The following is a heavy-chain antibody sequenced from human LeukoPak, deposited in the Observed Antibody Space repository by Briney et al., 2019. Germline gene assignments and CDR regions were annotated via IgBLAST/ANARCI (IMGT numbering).Heavy chain of an antibody. V-gene: IGHV1-2*02. CDR1: GYTFTGYY. J-gene: IGHJ5*02. CDR3: ARGYCSGGSCFTWFDP. CDR2: INPNSGGT. Sequence: ASVKVSCKASGYTFTGYYMHWVRQAPGQGLEWMGWINPNSGGTNYAQEFQGRVTITRDTSASTAYMELSSLRSEDMAVYYCARGYCSGGSCFTWFDPWGQGTLVTVSS. D-gene: IGHD2-15*01.